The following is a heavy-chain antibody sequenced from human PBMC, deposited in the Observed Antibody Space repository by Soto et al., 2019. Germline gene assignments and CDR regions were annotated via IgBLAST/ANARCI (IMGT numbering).Heavy chain of an antibody. CDR1: GGSFSGYY. Sequence: WATLYLPCAVYGGSFSGYYWNWIRQPPGKGLEWIGEINHSGSTKYNPSLKSRVTISVDTSKNQFSLKLSSVTAADTAVYYCASVPLDYWGQGTLVTVAS. V-gene: IGHV4-34*01. CDR3: ASVPLDY. J-gene: IGHJ4*02. D-gene: IGHD6-6*01. CDR2: INHSGST.